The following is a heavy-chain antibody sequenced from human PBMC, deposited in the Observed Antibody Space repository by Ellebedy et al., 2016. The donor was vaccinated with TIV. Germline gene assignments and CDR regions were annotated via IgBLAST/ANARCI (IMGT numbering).Heavy chain of an antibody. V-gene: IGHV3-7*01. CDR1: GFTFSRYW. Sequence: PGGSLRLSCAASGFTFSRYWMSWVRQAPGKGLEWVANIKEDGSEKHYVDSVRGRFTISRDNAKNSLYLQMNSLRAEDTAVYYCATGARSEGGYWGQGTLVTVSS. CDR2: IKEDGSEK. CDR3: ATGARSEGGY. D-gene: IGHD2-15*01. J-gene: IGHJ4*02.